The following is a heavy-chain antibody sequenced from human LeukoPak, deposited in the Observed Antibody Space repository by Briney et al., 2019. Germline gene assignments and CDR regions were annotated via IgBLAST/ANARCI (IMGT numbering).Heavy chain of an antibody. D-gene: IGHD2-2*03. Sequence: GESLKISCKGSGYSFPTYWIAWVRQMPGKGLEWMGIIYPDESNIRYSPSFQGQVTISAGKFISTAYLQWSSLKASDTAMYYCARPPSRGYSSSFEYWGQGTLVTVSS. CDR1: GYSFPTYW. CDR3: ARPPSRGYSSSFEY. J-gene: IGHJ4*02. CDR2: IYPDESNI. V-gene: IGHV5-51*01.